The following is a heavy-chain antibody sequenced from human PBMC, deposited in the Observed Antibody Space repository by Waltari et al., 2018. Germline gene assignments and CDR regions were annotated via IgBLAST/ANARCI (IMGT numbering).Heavy chain of an antibody. V-gene: IGHV4-38-2*01. CDR3: ARHPDYGSVRFSY. J-gene: IGHJ4*02. Sequence: QVQLQESGPGLVKPSETLSLTCGVSGYSISSGYYWGWLRQPPGKGLEWIGSISHSGSNYYNPSLKSRVTISVATSKNQFSLQLSSVTAADTAVYYCARHPDYGSVRFSYWGQGTLVTVSS. CDR1: GYSISSGYY. CDR2: ISHSGSN. D-gene: IGHD3-10*01.